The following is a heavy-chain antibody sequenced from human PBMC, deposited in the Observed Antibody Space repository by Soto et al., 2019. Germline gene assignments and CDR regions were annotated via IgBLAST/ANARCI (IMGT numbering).Heavy chain of an antibody. V-gene: IGHV1-18*01. CDR3: AREAVSGRTGFDY. D-gene: IGHD6-19*01. CDR2: VNAHNGNT. CDR1: GYTFTSYG. Sequence: EASVKVSCKASGYTFTSYGISWVRQAPGQGLEWMGWVNAHNGNTNYAQKFQGRVTMTTDTSTSTAYMELRSLRSDDTAVYYCAREAVSGRTGFDYSGQGTLVTVSS. J-gene: IGHJ4*02.